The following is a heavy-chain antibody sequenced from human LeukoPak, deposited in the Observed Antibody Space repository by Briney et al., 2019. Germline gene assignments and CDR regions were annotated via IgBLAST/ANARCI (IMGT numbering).Heavy chain of an antibody. CDR3: ARRVGRYFGERAYYYNYMDV. V-gene: IGHV4-34*01. Sequence: PSETLSLTCALYGGSFSGYYWSWIRQSPGKGLEWIGEINHSGSTKYNPSLKSRVTISVDTSKNQFSLKLSSVTAADTAVYYCARRVGRYFGERAYYYNYMDVWGKGTTVTISS. J-gene: IGHJ6*03. CDR1: GGSFSGYY. D-gene: IGHD3-10*01. CDR2: INHSGST.